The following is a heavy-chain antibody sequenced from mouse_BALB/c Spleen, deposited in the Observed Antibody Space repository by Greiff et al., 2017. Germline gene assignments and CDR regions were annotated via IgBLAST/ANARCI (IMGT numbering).Heavy chain of an antibody. V-gene: IGHV2-6-4*01. CDR3: ARNWGDYYGSSYEGFAY. J-gene: IGHJ3*01. Sequence: VKLMESGPGLVAPSQSLSITCTVSGFSLSRYSVHWVRQPPGKGLEWLGMIWGGGSTDYNSALKSRLSISKDNSKSQVFLKMNSLQTDDTAMYYCARNWGDYYGSSYEGFAYWGQGTLVTVSA. CDR1: GFSLSRYS. D-gene: IGHD1-1*01. CDR2: IWGGGST.